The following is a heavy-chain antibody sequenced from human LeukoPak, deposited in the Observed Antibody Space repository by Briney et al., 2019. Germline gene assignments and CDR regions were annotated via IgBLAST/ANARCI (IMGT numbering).Heavy chain of an antibody. D-gene: IGHD3-9*01. CDR1: GGSFSGYY. CDR2: IYYTGST. CDR3: ARTDYDILTGYTNNWFDP. Sequence: PSETLSLTCAVYGGSFSGYYWSWIRQPPGKGLEWIGYIYYTGSTNYNPSLKSRVTISVDMSTNQFSLKLSSVTAADTAVYYCARTDYDILTGYTNNWFDPWGQGTLVTVSS. V-gene: IGHV4-59*01. J-gene: IGHJ5*02.